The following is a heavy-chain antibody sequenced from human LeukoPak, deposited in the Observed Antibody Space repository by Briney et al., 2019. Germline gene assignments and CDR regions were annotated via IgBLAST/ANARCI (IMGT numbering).Heavy chain of an antibody. CDR1: GFTFSSYT. V-gene: IGHV3-23*01. D-gene: IGHD4-17*01. J-gene: IGHJ4*02. Sequence: GGSLRLSCAASGFTFSSYTISWVRQAPGKGLEWVSAISRSGDNTYYADSVEGRFTISRDNSKNTLYLQMNSLRAEYTAVFYCARLYGDHGDSWGQGTLVTVSS. CDR3: ARLYGDHGDS. CDR2: ISRSGDNT.